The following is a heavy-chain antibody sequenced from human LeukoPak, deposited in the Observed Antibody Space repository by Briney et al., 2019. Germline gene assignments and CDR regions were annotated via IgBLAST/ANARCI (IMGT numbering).Heavy chain of an antibody. D-gene: IGHD3-10*01. CDR1: GFTFSSYA. V-gene: IGHV3-23*01. CDR2: ITGIDAST. J-gene: IGHJ5*01. CDR3: AKDAVRGSGRINWFDS. Sequence: GGSLRLSCAASGFTFSSYAMSWVRQAPGKGLEWVSGITGIDASTYYADSVKGRFTISRDNSKNTLYLQMNSLRGEDTATYYCAKDAVRGSGRINWFDSWGQGTLVTVSS.